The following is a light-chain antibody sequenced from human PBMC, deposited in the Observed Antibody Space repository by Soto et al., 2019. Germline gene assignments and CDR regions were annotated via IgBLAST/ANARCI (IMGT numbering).Light chain of an antibody. Sequence: LTQPASVSGSPGQSVTISCTGTSSDFGSYKFVSWYQHHPGKVPKVIIYETSKRPSGVSDRFSGSKSGNTASLTISGLQAEDEADYYCFSFTSTNTHVFGSGTKLTVL. V-gene: IGLV2-23*01. CDR1: SSDFGSYKF. CDR3: FSFTSTNTHV. J-gene: IGLJ1*01. CDR2: ETS.